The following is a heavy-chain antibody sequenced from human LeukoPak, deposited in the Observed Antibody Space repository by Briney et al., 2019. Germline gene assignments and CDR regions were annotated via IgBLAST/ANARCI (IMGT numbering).Heavy chain of an antibody. J-gene: IGHJ5*02. Sequence: GGSLRLSCAASGFTFSSYAMSWVRQAPGKGLEWASAISGSGGSTYYADSVKGRFTISRDNSKNTLYLQMNSLRAEDTAVYYCASSYYTAPFNPFDPWGQGTLVTVSS. CDR1: GFTFSSYA. CDR2: ISGSGGST. CDR3: ASSYYTAPFNPFDP. D-gene: IGHD3-10*01. V-gene: IGHV3-23*01.